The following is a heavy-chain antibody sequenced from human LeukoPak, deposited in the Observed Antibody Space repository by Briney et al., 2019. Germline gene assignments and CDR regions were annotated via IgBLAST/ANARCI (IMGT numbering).Heavy chain of an antibody. CDR1: GGTFSSYA. D-gene: IGHD3-9*01. V-gene: IGHV1-69*13. CDR3: ARGLRYFDWLGMDV. J-gene: IGHJ6*02. Sequence: SVKVSCKASGGTFSSYAISWVRQAPGQGLEWMGGIIPIFGTANYAQKFQGRVTIAADESTSTAYMELSSLRSEDTAVYYCARGLRYFDWLGMDVWGQGTTVTVSS. CDR2: IIPIFGTA.